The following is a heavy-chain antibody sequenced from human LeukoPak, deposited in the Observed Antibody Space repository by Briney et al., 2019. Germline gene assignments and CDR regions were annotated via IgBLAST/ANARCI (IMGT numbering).Heavy chain of an antibody. J-gene: IGHJ4*02. Sequence: GGSLRLSCAASGFTFSGCGMHWVRQAPGKGLEWVAFIWYDGRDKYYVDSVKGRFTISRDNSRNTLYLQMNSLRAEDTAMYYCAKDPYSYGSYFDYWGQGTLVTVSS. D-gene: IGHD5-18*01. CDR2: IWYDGRDK. V-gene: IGHV3-30*02. CDR3: AKDPYSYGSYFDY. CDR1: GFTFSGCG.